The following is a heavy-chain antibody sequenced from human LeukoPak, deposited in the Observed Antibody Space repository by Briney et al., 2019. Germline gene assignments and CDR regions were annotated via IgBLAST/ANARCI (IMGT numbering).Heavy chain of an antibody. V-gene: IGHV4-30-4*01. CDR3: ARISFYYDSSGYPPPFNY. J-gene: IGHJ4*02. D-gene: IGHD3-22*01. CDR2: IYYSGST. CDR1: GGSISSGDYY. Sequence: SETLSLTCTVSGGSISSGDYYWSWIRQPPGKGLEWMGNIYYSGSTYYNPSLKSRVTISVDTSKNQFSLKLSSVTAADTAVYYCARISFYYDSSGYPPPFNYWGQGTLVTVSS.